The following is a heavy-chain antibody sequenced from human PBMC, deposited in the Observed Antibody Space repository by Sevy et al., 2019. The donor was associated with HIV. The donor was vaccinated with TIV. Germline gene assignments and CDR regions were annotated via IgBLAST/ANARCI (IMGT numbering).Heavy chain of an antibody. CDR3: AKSVTDYYYYGMDV. J-gene: IGHJ6*02. Sequence: GGSLRLSCAASGFTFSSYAMSWVRQAPGKGLEWVSAISGSGGSTYYADSVKGRVTISRDNSKNTLYLQMNSLRAEDKAVYYCAKSVTDYYYYGMDVWGQGTTVTVSS. CDR1: GFTFSSYA. D-gene: IGHD4-17*01. V-gene: IGHV3-23*01. CDR2: ISGSGGST.